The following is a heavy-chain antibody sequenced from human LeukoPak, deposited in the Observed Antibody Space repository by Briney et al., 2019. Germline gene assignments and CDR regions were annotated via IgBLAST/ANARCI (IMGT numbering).Heavy chain of an antibody. J-gene: IGHJ4*02. CDR1: GFTFDEYG. D-gene: IGHD6-19*01. Sequence: VGSLRLSCAASGFTFDEYGMHWVRQAPGKGLEWVSLISGDGGSTFYADSVKGRFTISRDNSKNSLYLQMNRLRTEDTALYYCAKDQWQAGGFDYWGQGTLVTVSS. CDR2: ISGDGGST. V-gene: IGHV3-43*02. CDR3: AKDQWQAGGFDY.